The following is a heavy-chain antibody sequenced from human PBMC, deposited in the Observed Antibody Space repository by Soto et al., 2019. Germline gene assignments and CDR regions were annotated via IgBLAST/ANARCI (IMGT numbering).Heavy chain of an antibody. CDR1: GYSLTSYW. J-gene: IGHJ4*02. Sequence: PGESLKISCKGSGYSLTSYWISWVRQMPGKGLEWMGRIDPSDSYTNYSPSFQGHVTISADKSTSTAYLQWSSLKASDTAMYYCARLLAYCGGDCYFGIDYWGQGTLVTVSS. CDR3: ARLLAYCGGDCYFGIDY. V-gene: IGHV5-10-1*01. D-gene: IGHD2-21*02. CDR2: IDPSDSYT.